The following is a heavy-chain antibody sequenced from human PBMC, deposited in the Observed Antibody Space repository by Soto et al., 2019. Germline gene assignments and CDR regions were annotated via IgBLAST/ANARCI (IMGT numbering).Heavy chain of an antibody. V-gene: IGHV3-48*03. CDR1: GFTFSSYE. CDR3: VRTSCYYPEWLDP. J-gene: IGHJ5*02. D-gene: IGHD3-22*01. CDR2: ISGGATTI. Sequence: EMQLVESGGGLVQPGGSLRLSCAASGFTFSSYEMNWVRQAPGKGLEWVSYISGGATTIYYAYSVKGRFTISRDNAKNSLYLQMTGLRADDTAVYYCVRTSCYYPEWLDPWGQGTLVNVAS.